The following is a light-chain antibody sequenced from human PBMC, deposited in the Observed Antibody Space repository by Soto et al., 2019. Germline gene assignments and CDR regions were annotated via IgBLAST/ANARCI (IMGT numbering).Light chain of an antibody. CDR1: RSDLDGYNY. CDR2: DVS. Sequence: QAVVTQPASVSGSPGQSITISCTGTRSDLDGYNYVSWYQYHPGKAPKLMIYDVSNRPSGISNRFSGSKSGNTASLTLSGLQAEDEADYYCSSFTISRNTVRFGGGTKRTGL. J-gene: IGLJ2*01. CDR3: SSFTISRNTVR. V-gene: IGLV2-14*01.